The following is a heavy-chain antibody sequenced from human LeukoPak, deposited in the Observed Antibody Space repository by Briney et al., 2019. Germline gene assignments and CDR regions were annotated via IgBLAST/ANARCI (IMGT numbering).Heavy chain of an antibody. D-gene: IGHD6-19*01. J-gene: IGHJ4*02. CDR3: ARRRYSSDQIDC. CDR2: IYNSEST. V-gene: IGHV4-59*08. CDR1: GGSISSYY. Sequence: SETLSLTCTVSGGSISSYYWSWIRQPPGKGLEWIGYIYNSESTNYNPSLKSRVTISVDTSKNQFSLKLSSVTAADTAVYYCARRRYSSDQIDCWGQGALVTVSS.